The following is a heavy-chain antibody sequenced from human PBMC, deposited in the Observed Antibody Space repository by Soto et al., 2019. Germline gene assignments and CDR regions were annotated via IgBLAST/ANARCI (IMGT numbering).Heavy chain of an antibody. D-gene: IGHD2-2*02. CDR2: ISYDGSNK. CDR3: EKEQGGGGYCSSTRCHTGRGYCCYGMDV. J-gene: IGHJ6*02. Sequence: GGSLRLSCAASGFTFSSYGMHWVRQAPGKGLEWVAVISYDGSNKYYADSVKGRFTISRDNSKNTLYLQMNSLRAEDTAVYYSEKEQGGGGYCSSTRCHTGRGYCCYGMDVWGQGTTVTVSS. CDR1: GFTFSSYG. V-gene: IGHV3-30*18.